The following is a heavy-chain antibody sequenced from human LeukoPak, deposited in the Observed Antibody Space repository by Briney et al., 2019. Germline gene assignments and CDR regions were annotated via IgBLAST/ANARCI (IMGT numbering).Heavy chain of an antibody. CDR2: ISAYNGNT. V-gene: IGHV1-18*01. D-gene: IGHD3-10*01. CDR3: ARGVLLWFGESANWFDP. CDR1: GYTFTSYG. J-gene: IGHJ5*02. Sequence: ASVKVSCKASGYTFTSYGISWVRQAPGQGLEWMGWISAYNGNTNYAQKLQGRVTMTTDTSTGTAYMELRSLRSDDTAVYYCARGVLLWFGESANWFDPWGQGTLVTVSS.